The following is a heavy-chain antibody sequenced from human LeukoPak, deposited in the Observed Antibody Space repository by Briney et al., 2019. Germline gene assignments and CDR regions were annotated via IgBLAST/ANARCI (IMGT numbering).Heavy chain of an antibody. D-gene: IGHD4-17*01. V-gene: IGHV3-9*03. CDR3: AKDKGQIRDNYFDY. Sequence: GGSLRLSCAASGFTFDDYAMHWVRQPPGKGLEWVSGISWNSGSIGYADSVKGRFTISRDNAKNSLYLQMNSLRAEDMAFYYCAKDKGQIRDNYFDYWGQGTLVTVSS. J-gene: IGHJ4*02. CDR2: ISWNSGSI. CDR1: GFTFDDYA.